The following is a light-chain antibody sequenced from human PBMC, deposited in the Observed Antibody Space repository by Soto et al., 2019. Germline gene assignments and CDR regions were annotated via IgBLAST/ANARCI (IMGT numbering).Light chain of an antibody. V-gene: IGLV1-47*01. CDR1: SSNIGSNY. CDR3: AAWDDSLSGRHV. Sequence: QSVLTQPPSASGTPGQRVTISCSGSSSNIGSNYVYWYQQLPGTAPKLLIYRNNQRPSGVPDRFSGSKSGTSASLAISGLRSEDEADYYCAAWDDSLSGRHVVVTRTKVTVL. CDR2: RNN. J-gene: IGLJ1*01.